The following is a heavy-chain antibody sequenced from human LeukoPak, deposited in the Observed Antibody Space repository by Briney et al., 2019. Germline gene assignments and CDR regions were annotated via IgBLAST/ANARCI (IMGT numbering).Heavy chain of an antibody. V-gene: IGHV4-34*01. CDR1: GGSFSGYY. D-gene: IGHD3-22*01. CDR3: ARSDITMIVVE. J-gene: IGHJ4*02. Sequence: PSETLSLTCAVYGGSFSGYYWSWIRQPPGKGLEWIGEINHSGSTNYNPSLKSRVTISVDTSKNQFSLKLSSVTAADTAVYYCARSDITMIVVEWGQGTLVTVSS. CDR2: INHSGST.